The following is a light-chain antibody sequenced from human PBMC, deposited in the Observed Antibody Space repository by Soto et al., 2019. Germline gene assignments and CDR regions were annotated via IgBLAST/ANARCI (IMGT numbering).Light chain of an antibody. CDR1: QGISNF. J-gene: IGKJ5*01. CDR2: AAS. V-gene: IGKV1-9*01. Sequence: IQLTQSPSSLSASVGNRVTITCRASQGISNFLAWYQQKPGKAPKLLIYAASTLQSGVPSRFSGSGSGTEFTLTINSLQPEDSATYYCQQLNSFPITFGQGTRLEI. CDR3: QQLNSFPIT.